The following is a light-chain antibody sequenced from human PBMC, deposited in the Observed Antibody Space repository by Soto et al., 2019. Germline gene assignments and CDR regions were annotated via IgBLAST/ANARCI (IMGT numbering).Light chain of an antibody. V-gene: IGLV6-57*04. CDR3: QSYDRNSPVI. J-gene: IGLJ2*01. CDR2: EDN. Sequence: NFMLIQPHSVSGSPGKTVTISCTRSRGSIASNYVQWFQQRPGSAPTILIFEDNERPSGVPGRFSGSIDRSSNSASLTIAGLQTEDEADYYCQSYDRNSPVIFGGGTKLTV. CDR1: RGSIASNY.